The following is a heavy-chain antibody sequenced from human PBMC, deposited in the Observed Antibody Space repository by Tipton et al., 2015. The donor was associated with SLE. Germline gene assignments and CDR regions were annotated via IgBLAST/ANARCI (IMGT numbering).Heavy chain of an antibody. D-gene: IGHD2-21*01. Sequence: TLSLTCAVYSGSLSGHYWTWIRQSPEKGLEWIGEINHSGATNYNPSLKSRVTMSVDTSKNQFSLKLNSVTASDTGVYYCARALGNGGDDICPHWGQGTLVTVSS. V-gene: IGHV4-34*01. CDR3: ARALGNGGDDICPH. J-gene: IGHJ4*02. CDR1: SGSLSGHY. CDR2: INHSGAT.